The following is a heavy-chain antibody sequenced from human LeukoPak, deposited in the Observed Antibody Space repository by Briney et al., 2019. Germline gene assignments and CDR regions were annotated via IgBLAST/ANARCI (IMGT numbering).Heavy chain of an antibody. CDR3: ARDYYDSSGYYYFDY. CDR1: GFTFSSYW. J-gene: IGHJ4*02. CDR2: IKQDGSEK. V-gene: IGHV3-7*01. Sequence: PGGSLRLSCAASGFTFSSYWMSWVRQAPGKGLEWVANIKQDGSEKYYVDSVKGRLTISRDNAKNSLYLQMNSLRAEDTAVYYCARDYYDSSGYYYFDYWGQGTLVTVSS. D-gene: IGHD3-22*01.